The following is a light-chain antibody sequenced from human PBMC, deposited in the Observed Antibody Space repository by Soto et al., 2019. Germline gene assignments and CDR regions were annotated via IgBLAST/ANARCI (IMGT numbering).Light chain of an antibody. V-gene: IGKV1-5*03. CDR1: QSVSGW. CDR2: KAS. J-gene: IGKJ4*01. CDR3: QQYNSS. Sequence: DIQMTQSPSTLSASVGDRITITCRASQSVSGWLAWYQQKPGKAPRLLIYKASTLESGVPSRFSGSGSGTEFTLTISSLQPDDFATYYCQQYNSSFGGGTKVDIK.